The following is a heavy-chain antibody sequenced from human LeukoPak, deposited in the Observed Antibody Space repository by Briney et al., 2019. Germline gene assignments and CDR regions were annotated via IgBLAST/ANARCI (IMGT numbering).Heavy chain of an antibody. J-gene: IGHJ1*01. D-gene: IGHD3-22*01. V-gene: IGHV3-23*01. CDR1: GFTFSSYA. Sequence: GGSLRLSCAASGFTFSSYAMSWVRQAPGKGLEWVSAISGSGGSTYYADSVKGRFTISRDNSKNTLYLQMSSLRAEDTAVYYCAKDLNTYYYDSSGYYSVGYFQHWGQGTLVTVSS. CDR3: AKDLNTYYYDSSGYYSVGYFQH. CDR2: ISGSGGST.